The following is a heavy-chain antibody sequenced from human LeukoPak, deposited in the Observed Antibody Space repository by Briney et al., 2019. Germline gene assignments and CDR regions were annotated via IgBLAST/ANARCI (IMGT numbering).Heavy chain of an antibody. Sequence: GGSLRLSCAASGFTFSSYGMHWVRQAPGKGLEWVAFIRYDGSNKYYADSVKGRFTISRDNSKNTLYLQMNSLRAEDTAVYYCAKDGYRNYYGSGSPLSWGQGTLATVSS. V-gene: IGHV3-30*02. D-gene: IGHD3-10*01. CDR2: IRYDGSNK. J-gene: IGHJ4*02. CDR1: GFTFSSYG. CDR3: AKDGYRNYYGSGSPLS.